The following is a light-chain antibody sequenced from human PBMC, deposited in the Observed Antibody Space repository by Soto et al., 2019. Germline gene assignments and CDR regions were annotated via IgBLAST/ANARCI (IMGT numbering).Light chain of an antibody. CDR3: QQYNSYSWT. V-gene: IGKV1-5*03. Sequence: DIQLTQSPSFLSASVGDRVTITCRASQSISSWLAWYQQKPGKAPKLLIYKASSLESGVPSRFSGSGSGTEFTLTISSLQPDDFATYYCQQYNSYSWTFGQGTKVDIK. CDR1: QSISSW. CDR2: KAS. J-gene: IGKJ1*01.